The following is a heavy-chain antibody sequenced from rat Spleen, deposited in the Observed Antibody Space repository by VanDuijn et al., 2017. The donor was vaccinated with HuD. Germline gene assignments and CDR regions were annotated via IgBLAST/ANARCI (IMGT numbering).Heavy chain of an antibody. CDR2: ISYDGSTT. D-gene: IGHD1-6*01. Sequence: EVQLVESGGGLVQPGRSLKLSCAASGFTFSDYYMAWVRQAPTKGLEWVATISYDGSTTYYRDSVKGRFTISSDNAKSTLYLQMDSLRSEDTATYYWARHDRRMYTTDQGGFAYWGQGTLVTVSS. V-gene: IGHV5-29*01. CDR1: GFTFSDYY. J-gene: IGHJ3*01. CDR3: ARHDRRMYTTDQGGFAY.